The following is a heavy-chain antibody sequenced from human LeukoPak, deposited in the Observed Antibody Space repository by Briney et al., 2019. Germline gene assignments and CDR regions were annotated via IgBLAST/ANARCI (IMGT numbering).Heavy chain of an antibody. CDR3: ARDRTSGYNWFDP. V-gene: IGHV1-2*02. D-gene: IGHD3-22*01. CDR2: INPNSGDT. Sequence: ASVKVSCKASGYTFTGYYMHWVRQPPAQGLEWMGWINPNSGDTNYAQKFQGRVTMTRDTSISTAYMELSRLTFDDTAMYYCARDRTSGYNWFDPWGQGTPVTVSS. J-gene: IGHJ5*02. CDR1: GYTFTGYY.